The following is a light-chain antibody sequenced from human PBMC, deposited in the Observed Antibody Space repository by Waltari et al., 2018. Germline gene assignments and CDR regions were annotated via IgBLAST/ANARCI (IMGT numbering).Light chain of an antibody. CDR3: QQFNSYSRT. CDR2: KAS. CDR1: QSISNW. V-gene: IGKV1-5*03. J-gene: IGKJ1*01. Sequence: DIQMTQYPSTLSASVGDRVTITCRASQSISNWLAWYQQKPGKAPKLLIYKASSLESRVPSRFSGSGSGTEFTLTISSLQPDDFATYYCQQFNSYSRTFGQGTKVEIK.